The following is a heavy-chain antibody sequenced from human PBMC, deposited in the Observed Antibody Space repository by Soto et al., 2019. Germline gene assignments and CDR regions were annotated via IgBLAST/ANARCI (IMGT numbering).Heavy chain of an antibody. V-gene: IGHV4-34*01. CDR1: GGSFSGYY. CDR3: ASLVVLGY. Sequence: SETLSLTCAVYGGSFSGYYWSWIRQPPGKGLEWIGEINHSGSTNYNPSLKSRVTISVETSKDQFSLKLSSVTAADTAVYYCASLVVLGYWGQGTLVTVSS. D-gene: IGHD2-15*01. CDR2: INHSGST. J-gene: IGHJ4*02.